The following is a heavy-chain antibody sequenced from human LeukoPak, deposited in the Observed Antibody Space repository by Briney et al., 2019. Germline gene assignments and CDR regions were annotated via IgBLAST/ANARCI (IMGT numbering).Heavy chain of an antibody. V-gene: IGHV3-30*02. J-gene: IGHJ4*02. Sequence: GGSLRLSCAASGFTFSSYGMHWVRQAPGKGLEWVAFIRYDGGNKYYADSVKGRFTTSRDNSKNTLYLQMNSLRAEDTAVYYCAKDGNSGYDFYFFDYWGQGTLVTVSS. CDR1: GFTFSSYG. CDR3: AKDGNSGYDFYFFDY. CDR2: IRYDGGNK. D-gene: IGHD5-12*01.